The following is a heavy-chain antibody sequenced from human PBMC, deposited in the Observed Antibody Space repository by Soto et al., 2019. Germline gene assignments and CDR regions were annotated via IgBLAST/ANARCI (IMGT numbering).Heavy chain of an antibody. V-gene: IGHV3-21*01. J-gene: IGHJ4*02. CDR3: ARDRYGDYSHFDY. Sequence: EVQLLESGGGLVQPGGSLRLSCAASGFTFSSYSMNWVRQAPGKGLEWVSSISSSSSYIYYADSVKGRFTISRDNAKNSLYLQMNSLRAEDTAVYYCARDRYGDYSHFDYWGQGTLVTVSS. CDR1: GFTFSSYS. CDR2: ISSSSSYI. D-gene: IGHD4-17*01.